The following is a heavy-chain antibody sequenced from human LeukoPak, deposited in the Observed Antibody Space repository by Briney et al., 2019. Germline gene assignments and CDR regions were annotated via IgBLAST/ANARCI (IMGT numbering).Heavy chain of an antibody. CDR1: GFTFSSYW. CDR2: INSDGSST. CDR3: ARDPGLLWFGEPTGIDY. Sequence: GGSLRLSCAAFGFTFSSYWMHWVRQAPGKGLVWVSRINSDGSSTSYADSVKGRFTISRDNAKNTLYLQMNSLRAEDTAVYYCARDPGLLWFGEPTGIDYWGQGTLVTVSS. J-gene: IGHJ4*02. V-gene: IGHV3-74*01. D-gene: IGHD3-10*01.